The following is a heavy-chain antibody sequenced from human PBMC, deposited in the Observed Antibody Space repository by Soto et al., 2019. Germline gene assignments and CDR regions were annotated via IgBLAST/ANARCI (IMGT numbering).Heavy chain of an antibody. CDR2: ISYDGSNK. J-gene: IGHJ6*02. CDR3: ARDGKAASSTYYYYGMDV. D-gene: IGHD2-15*01. Sequence: GGSLRLSCAASGFTFSSYAMHWVRQAPGKGLEWVAVISYDGSNKYYADSVKGRFTISRDNSKNTLYLQMNGLRAEDTAVYYCARDGKAASSTYYYYGMDVWGQGTTVTVSS. CDR1: GFTFSSYA. V-gene: IGHV3-30-3*01.